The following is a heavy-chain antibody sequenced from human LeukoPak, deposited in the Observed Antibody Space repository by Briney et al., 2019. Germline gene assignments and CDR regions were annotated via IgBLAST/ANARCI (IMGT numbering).Heavy chain of an antibody. D-gene: IGHD3-10*01. Sequence: ASVKVSCKASGYTFTGYYMHWVRQAPGQGLEWMGRINPNSGGTNYAQKFQGRVTMTGDTSISTAYMELSRLRSDDTAVYYCARVFYGSGSYYFWYYFDYWGQGTLVTVSS. CDR2: INPNSGGT. CDR3: ARVFYGSGSYYFWYYFDY. CDR1: GYTFTGYY. J-gene: IGHJ4*02. V-gene: IGHV1-2*06.